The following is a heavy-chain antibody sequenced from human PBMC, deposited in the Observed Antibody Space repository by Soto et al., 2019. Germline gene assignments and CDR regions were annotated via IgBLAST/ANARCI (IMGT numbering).Heavy chain of an antibody. J-gene: IGHJ6*02. V-gene: IGHV4-34*01. CDR1: GGSFSGYY. CDR3: ARLGWHCTNGVCYTAYYYYGMDV. D-gene: IGHD2-8*01. CDR2: INHSGRT. Sequence: SETLSLTCAVYGGSFSGYYWSWIRQPPGKGLEWIGEINHSGRTNYNPSLKSRVTISVDTSKNQFSLKLSSVTAADTAVYYCARLGWHCTNGVCYTAYYYYGMDVWGQGTTVTVSS.